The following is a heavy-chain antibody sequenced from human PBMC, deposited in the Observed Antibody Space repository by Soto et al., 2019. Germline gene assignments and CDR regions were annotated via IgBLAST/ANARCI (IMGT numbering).Heavy chain of an antibody. Sequence: VKVACKASGYGFTSYAMDWVGQAPGQRRGWRRWIKAGNVNTKYSSNFQCRVTITRDTSASTAYLELSSLISKDTAVYDCARTFTLKVQWLVPRPSYFDYWGQGTLVTVSS. CDR3: ARTFTLKVQWLVPRPSYFDY. J-gene: IGHJ4*02. D-gene: IGHD6-19*01. V-gene: IGHV1-3*01. CDR2: IKAGNVNT. CDR1: GYGFTSYA.